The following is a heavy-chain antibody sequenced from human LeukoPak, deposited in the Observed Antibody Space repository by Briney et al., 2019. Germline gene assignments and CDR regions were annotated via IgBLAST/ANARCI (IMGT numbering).Heavy chain of an antibody. D-gene: IGHD6-13*01. J-gene: IGHJ6*02. CDR2: ISYDGSNK. CDR3: ANARAAAAGTYYYYGMDV. Sequence: GGSLRLSCAASGFTFSSYGMHWVRQAPGTGLEWVAVISYDGSNKYYADSVKGRFTISRDNSKNTLYLQMNSLRAEDTAVYYCANARAAAAGTYYYYGMDVWGQGTTVTVSS. V-gene: IGHV3-30*18. CDR1: GFTFSSYG.